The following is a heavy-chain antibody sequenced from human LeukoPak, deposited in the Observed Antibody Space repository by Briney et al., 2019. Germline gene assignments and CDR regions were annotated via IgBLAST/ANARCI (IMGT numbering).Heavy chain of an antibody. CDR2: ISAYNGNT. CDR3: ARETNPGSYGGNSPFDY. Sequence: ASVKVSCKASGYTFTSYGISWVRQAPGQGLEWMGWISAYNGNTNYAQKLQGRVTMTRDTSTSTVYMELSSLRSEDTAVYYCARETNPGSYGGNSPFDYWGQGPLVTVSS. D-gene: IGHD4-23*01. V-gene: IGHV1-18*01. J-gene: IGHJ4*02. CDR1: GYTFTSYG.